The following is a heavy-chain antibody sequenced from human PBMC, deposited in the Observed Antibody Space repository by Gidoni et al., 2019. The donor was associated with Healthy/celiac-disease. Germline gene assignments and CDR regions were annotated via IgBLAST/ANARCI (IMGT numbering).Heavy chain of an antibody. CDR3: ASLLPLGSSWGDY. CDR1: GFTFSSYG. J-gene: IGHJ4*02. Sequence: QVQLVESGGGVVQPGRSLSLSCAASGFTFSSYGMHWVRQAPGKGLEWVAVIWSEGIHKYYADSVKGRFTISRDNSKNTLYLQMNSLRAEDTAVYYCASLLPLGSSWGDYWGQGTLVTVSS. CDR2: IWSEGIHK. D-gene: IGHD6-13*01. V-gene: IGHV3-33*01.